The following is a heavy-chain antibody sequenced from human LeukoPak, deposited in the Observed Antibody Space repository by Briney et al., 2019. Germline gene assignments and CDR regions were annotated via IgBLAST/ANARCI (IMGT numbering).Heavy chain of an antibody. Sequence: GASVKVSCKASGYTFTSYDINWVRQASGQGLEWMGWVNPNSGNTGYAQKFQGRVSMTRDTSISTAYMELSNLRSEDTAVYFCAFHLCNGYYPFDYWGQGTPVIGSS. D-gene: IGHD3-3*02. CDR1: GYTFTSYD. CDR3: AFHLCNGYYPFDY. J-gene: IGHJ4*02. CDR2: VNPNSGNT. V-gene: IGHV1-8*02.